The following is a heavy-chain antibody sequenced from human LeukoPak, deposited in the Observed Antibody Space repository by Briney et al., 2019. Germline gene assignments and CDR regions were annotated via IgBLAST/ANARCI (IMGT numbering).Heavy chain of an antibody. D-gene: IGHD4-17*01. CDR2: INHSGST. V-gene: IGHV4-34*01. CDR3: ARGPTVTTIRPFDY. CDR1: GGSFSGYY. J-gene: IGHJ4*02. Sequence: SETLSLTCAVYGGSFSGYYWSWIRQPPGKGLEWIGEINHSGSTNYNPSLKSRVTISVDTSKNQFSLKLSSVTAADTAVYYCARGPTVTTIRPFDYWGQGTLVTVSS.